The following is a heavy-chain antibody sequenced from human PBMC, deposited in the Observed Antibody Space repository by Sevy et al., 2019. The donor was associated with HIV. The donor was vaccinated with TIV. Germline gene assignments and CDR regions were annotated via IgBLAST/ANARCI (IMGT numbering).Heavy chain of an antibody. CDR3: AREHTGSFPDF. V-gene: IGHV3-48*02. CDR2: ISRASDSI. D-gene: IGHD1-26*01. J-gene: IGHJ4*02. CDR1: GFTFRDYP. Sequence: GGSLRLSCAASGFTFRDYPMNWTRQAPGKGMEWLSYISRASDSIYYAHSVMGRFTVSRDNAKNSLYLQMDRLSDEDTAIYYCAREHTGSFPDFWGQGTLVTVSS.